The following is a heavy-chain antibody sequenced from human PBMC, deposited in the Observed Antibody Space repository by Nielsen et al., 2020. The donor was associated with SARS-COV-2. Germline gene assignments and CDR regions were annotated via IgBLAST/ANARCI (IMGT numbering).Heavy chain of an antibody. Sequence: VKFSCKASGYTFTGYYMPWVRQAPGQGLEWMGIINPSGGSTSYAQKFQGRVTMTRDTSTSTVYMELSSLRSEDTAVYYCARDRDRLYGYIYGMDVWGQGTTVTVSS. J-gene: IGHJ6*02. CDR1: GYTFTGYY. CDR3: ARDRDRLYGYIYGMDV. CDR2: INPSGGST. V-gene: IGHV1-46*01. D-gene: IGHD5-24*01.